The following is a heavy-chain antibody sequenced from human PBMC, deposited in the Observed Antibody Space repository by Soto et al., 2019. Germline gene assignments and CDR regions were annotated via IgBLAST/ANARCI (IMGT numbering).Heavy chain of an antibody. D-gene: IGHD3-3*01. V-gene: IGHV4-59*01. CDR3: ERDPYYDFWSGSNWFDP. Sequence: DYLSLACSVSGAYISTYFWSWVRQVPGKGLEWIRYTNYNGRTNYNYNPSLKSRVTISVDTSKIQFSLHLNSVTAADTAVYSCERDPYYDFWSGSNWFDPWGQGTLVTVSS. J-gene: IGHJ5*02. CDR1: GAYISTYF. CDR2: TNYNGRT.